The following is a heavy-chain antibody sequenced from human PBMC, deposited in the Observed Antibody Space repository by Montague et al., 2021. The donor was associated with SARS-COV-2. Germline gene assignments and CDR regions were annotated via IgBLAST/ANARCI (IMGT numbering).Heavy chain of an antibody. Sequence: SETLSLTCTVSGDSINNYYWSWIRQSPGKGLEYIGYIYYSWGANYYPSRGPNYNPSFESRVAISLDTSKNQFSLNLSPVTTADTAVYYCARGSGYSGYALAYWGQGTLVTVSS. D-gene: IGHD5-12*01. V-gene: IGHV4-59*01. CDR2: IYYSWGA. CDR1: GDSINNYY. J-gene: IGHJ4*02. CDR3: ARGSGYSGYALAY.